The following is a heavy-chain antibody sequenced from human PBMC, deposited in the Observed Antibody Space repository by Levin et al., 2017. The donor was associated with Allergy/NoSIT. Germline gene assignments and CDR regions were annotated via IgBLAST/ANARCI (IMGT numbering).Heavy chain of an antibody. J-gene: IGHJ4*02. CDR2: LSSSSTYI. CDR3: ARDDPLIGDYGYHLWDN. CDR1: GFTFSTSA. V-gene: IGHV3-21*01. D-gene: IGHD4-17*01. Sequence: TGGSLRLSCAASGFTFSTSAMNWVRQAPGKGLEWVSSLSSSSTYIDYADSVKGRFTISRDNAKNSLFLQMNSLRDEDTAVYYCARDDPLIGDYGYHLWDNWGQGTLVTVSS.